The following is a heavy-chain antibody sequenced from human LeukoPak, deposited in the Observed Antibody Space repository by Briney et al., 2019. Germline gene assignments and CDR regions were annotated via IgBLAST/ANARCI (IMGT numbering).Heavy chain of an antibody. D-gene: IGHD1-1*01. CDR1: GFIFSRYW. Sequence: GGSLRLSCVASGFIFSRYWMSWVRQAPGKGLEWVANIKQDGSEKYYVDSVKGRFSISRDNAKNSLFLQMNSLRAEDTAVYFCARRLTATHSFDYWGQGTLVTVSS. J-gene: IGHJ4*02. V-gene: IGHV3-7*01. CDR3: ARRLTATHSFDY. CDR2: IKQDGSEK.